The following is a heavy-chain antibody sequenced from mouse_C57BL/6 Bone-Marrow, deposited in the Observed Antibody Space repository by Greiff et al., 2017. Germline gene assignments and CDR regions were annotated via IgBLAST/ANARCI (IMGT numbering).Heavy chain of an antibody. CDR3: ARDGTFDY. V-gene: IGHV7-3*02. CDR2: IRKKANGYTP. Sequence: EVQLVESGGGLVQPGGSLRLSCATSGFTFTDYYMSWVRQPPGKALEWLGFIRKKANGYTPEYNASVTGRFTISRGNSQSILYLQMNTLRAEDSATYYCARDGTFDYWGQGTTLTVSS. CDR1: GFTFTDYY. J-gene: IGHJ2*01. D-gene: IGHD3-3*01.